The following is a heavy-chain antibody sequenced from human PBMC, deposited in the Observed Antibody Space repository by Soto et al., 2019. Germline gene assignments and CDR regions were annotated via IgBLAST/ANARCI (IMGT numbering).Heavy chain of an antibody. J-gene: IGHJ6*02. CDR1: GGTFSSYA. CDR3: ARDDCSGGSCYSGYYGMDV. V-gene: IGHV1-69*12. Sequence: QVQLVQSGAEVKPGSSVKVSCKASGGTFSSYAISWVRQAPGQGLEWMGGIIPIFGTANYAQKFQGRVTITADESTSTAYMELSSLRSEDTAVYYCARDDCSGGSCYSGYYGMDVWGQGTTVTVSS. CDR2: IIPIFGTA. D-gene: IGHD2-15*01.